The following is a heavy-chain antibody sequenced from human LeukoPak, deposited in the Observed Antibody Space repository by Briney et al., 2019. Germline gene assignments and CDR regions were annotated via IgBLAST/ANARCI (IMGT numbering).Heavy chain of an antibody. CDR1: GYTFTSYG. CDR3: ARVPAPGGTTVTTLNDY. D-gene: IGHD4-17*01. J-gene: IGHJ4*02. V-gene: IGHV1-18*01. Sequence: ASVKVSCKASGYTFTSYGITWVRQAPGQGLEWMGWISAYKGNTNYAQKLQGRVTMTTDASTSTAYMELRSLRSDDTAVYYCARVPAPGGTTVTTLNDYWGQGTLVTVSS. CDR2: ISAYKGNT.